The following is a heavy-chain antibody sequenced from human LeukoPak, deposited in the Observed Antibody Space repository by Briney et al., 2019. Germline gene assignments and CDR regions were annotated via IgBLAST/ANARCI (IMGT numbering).Heavy chain of an antibody. CDR1: GVTVNYNY. J-gene: IGHJ4*02. Sequence: PGGSLRLSRAVSGVTVNYNYMAWVRQAPGKVLEWVSVIYGGGDTTYYADFVKGRFTISRDSSNNTVFLQMNSLRPEDTAVYYCTRDSRIAVAATYDYWGQGTLVTVSS. V-gene: IGHV3-66*02. D-gene: IGHD6-19*01. CDR2: IYGGGDTT. CDR3: TRDSRIAVAATYDY.